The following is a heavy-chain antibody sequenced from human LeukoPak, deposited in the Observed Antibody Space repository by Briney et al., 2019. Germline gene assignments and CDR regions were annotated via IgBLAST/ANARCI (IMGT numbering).Heavy chain of an antibody. J-gene: IGHJ4*02. CDR2: ICANDGNT. CDR1: GLTFRNYA. Sequence: QPGGSLRLSCAASGLTFRNYAMSWVRQAPGKGLEWVSVICANDGNTYYVDAVKGRFTISRDNSKDTLYLQMDSLRAEDTAVYYCAKGSGSSCYSPCDYWGQGILVTVSS. D-gene: IGHD2-15*01. V-gene: IGHV3-23*01. CDR3: AKGSGSSCYSPCDY.